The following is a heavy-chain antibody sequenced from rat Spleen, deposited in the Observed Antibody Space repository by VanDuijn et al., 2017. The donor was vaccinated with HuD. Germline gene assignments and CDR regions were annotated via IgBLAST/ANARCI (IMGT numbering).Heavy chain of an antibody. CDR3: ARPAYYRYNNLAY. J-gene: IGHJ3*01. V-gene: IGHV5-29*01. CDR2: ISYDGSST. D-gene: IGHD1-5*01. Sequence: EVQLVESDGGFVQPGRSLKLSCAASGFTFSDYYMAWVRQAPTKGLEWVAPISYDGSSTSYRDSVKGRFTISRDNAKSTLYLQIDRLRSEDTATYFCARPAYYRYNNLAYWGQGTLVTVSS. CDR1: GFTFSDYY.